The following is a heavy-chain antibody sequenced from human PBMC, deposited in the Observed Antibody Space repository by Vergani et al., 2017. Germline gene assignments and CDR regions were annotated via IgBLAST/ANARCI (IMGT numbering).Heavy chain of an antibody. Sequence: QVQLVQSGAEVKKPGSSVKVSCKASGGTFSSYAISWVRQAPGQGLEWMGGIIPIFGTANYAQKFQGRVTITADESTSTAYMELSSLRSEDTAVYYCARVAMHNLDTAMAIPTYYYYGMDVWGQGTTVTVSS. V-gene: IGHV1-69*01. J-gene: IGHJ6*02. D-gene: IGHD5-18*01. CDR3: ARVAMHNLDTAMAIPTYYYYGMDV. CDR2: IIPIFGTA. CDR1: GGTFSSYA.